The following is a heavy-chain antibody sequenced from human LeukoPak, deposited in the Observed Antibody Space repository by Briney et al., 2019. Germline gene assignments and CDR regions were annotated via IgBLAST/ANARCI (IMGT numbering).Heavy chain of an antibody. Sequence: PGGSLRLSCAASGFTLSGYGMSWVRQAPGKGLEWVANIKQDGSEKYYVDSAKGRFTISRDNAKNSLYLQMNSLRAEDTAVYYCARCGYSHGYGWGGGYYYYYMDVWGKGTTVTVSS. CDR3: ARCGYSHGYGWGGGYYYYYMDV. CDR1: GFTLSGYG. J-gene: IGHJ6*03. D-gene: IGHD5-18*01. CDR2: IKQDGSEK. V-gene: IGHV3-7*01.